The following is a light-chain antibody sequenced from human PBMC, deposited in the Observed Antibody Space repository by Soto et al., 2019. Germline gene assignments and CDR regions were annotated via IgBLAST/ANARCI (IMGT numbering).Light chain of an antibody. Sequence: EIMMTQSPATLSVSPGERATLSCRASQSVRNNLAWYQQKPGQAPRLLIYYASTRATGIPARFSGSGSGTDFTLTISSLQSEDFAIYYCQQYNNWPPITFGQGTRLEIK. CDR2: YAS. J-gene: IGKJ5*01. CDR3: QQYNNWPPIT. CDR1: QSVRNN. V-gene: IGKV3-15*01.